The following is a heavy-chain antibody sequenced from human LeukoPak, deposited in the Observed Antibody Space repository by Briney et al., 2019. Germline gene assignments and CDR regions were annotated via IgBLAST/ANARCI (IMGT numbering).Heavy chain of an antibody. CDR2: IGATNNI. D-gene: IGHD1-26*01. Sequence: GGSLRLSCAASGFTFSTYSMNWVRQAPGKGLEWVSYIGATNNIYYADSVKGRFTISRDNAKNSLYLQMNSLRDEDTAIYYCARDPYNGNYGDFYYYYMDVWGKGTTVTISS. CDR1: GFTFSTYS. V-gene: IGHV3-48*02. J-gene: IGHJ6*03. CDR3: ARDPYNGNYGDFYYYYMDV.